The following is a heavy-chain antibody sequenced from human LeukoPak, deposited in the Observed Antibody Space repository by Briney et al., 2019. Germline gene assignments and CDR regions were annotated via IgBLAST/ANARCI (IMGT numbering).Heavy chain of an antibody. CDR1: GGSFSGYY. CDR2: INHSGST. D-gene: IGHD6-13*01. V-gene: IGHV4-34*01. CDR3: ARGGQQLVLSAYYMDV. Sequence: SETLSLTCAVYGGSFSGYYWSWIRQPPGKGLEWIGEINHSGSTNYNPSLKSRVTISVDTSKNQFSLKLSSVTAADTAVYYCARGGQQLVLSAYYMDVWGKGTTVTISS. J-gene: IGHJ6*03.